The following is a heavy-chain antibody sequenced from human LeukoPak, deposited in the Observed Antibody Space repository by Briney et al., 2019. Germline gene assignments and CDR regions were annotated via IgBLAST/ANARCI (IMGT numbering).Heavy chain of an antibody. CDR1: GYTFTGYY. CDR2: INPNSGGT. J-gene: IGHJ6*02. Sequence: ASVTVSCKASGYTFTGYYIHWVRQAPGQGPGQGLEWMGCINPNSGGTKDVQKFQGRVTMTRDTSISTVYMEMSGLTSDDTAVYYCARGSVVGIPYYYYGLDVWGQGTTVTVSS. D-gene: IGHD6-19*01. CDR3: ARGSVVGIPYYYYGLDV. V-gene: IGHV1-2*02.